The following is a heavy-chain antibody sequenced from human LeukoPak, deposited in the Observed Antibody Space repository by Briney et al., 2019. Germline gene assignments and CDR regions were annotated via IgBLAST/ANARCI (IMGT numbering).Heavy chain of an antibody. D-gene: IGHD4-17*01. Sequence: PGGSLRLSCAASGFTFSSYSMNWVRQAPGKGLEWVSSISSSSSYIYYADSVKGRFTISRDNAKNSLYLQMNSLRAEDTAVYYCAESPSDYGDYVTRYGMDVWGQGTTVTVSS. CDR2: ISSSSSYI. V-gene: IGHV3-21*01. CDR3: AESPSDYGDYVTRYGMDV. CDR1: GFTFSSYS. J-gene: IGHJ6*02.